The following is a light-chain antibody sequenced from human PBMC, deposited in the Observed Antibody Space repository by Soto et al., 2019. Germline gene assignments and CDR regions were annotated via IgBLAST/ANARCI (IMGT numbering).Light chain of an antibody. Sequence: SYELTQPPSMSVAPGQTARVTCGGYNIGSKSVHWYQQRPGQAPVLVVYDDRDRPSGIPERVSGSNSGNTATLTISRVEAEDEADYYCQVWDSSTDHYVFGTGTKVTVL. CDR3: QVWDSSTDHYV. V-gene: IGLV3-21*02. J-gene: IGLJ1*01. CDR1: NIGSKS. CDR2: DDR.